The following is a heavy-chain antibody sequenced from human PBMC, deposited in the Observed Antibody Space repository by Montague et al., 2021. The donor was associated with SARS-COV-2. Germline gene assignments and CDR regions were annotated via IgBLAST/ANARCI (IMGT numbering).Heavy chain of an antibody. J-gene: IGHJ4*02. CDR1: SGSISSGTYS. CDR3: ARGGGYSDLHYFDY. Sequence: TLSLTCAVSSGSISSGTYSWSWIRQPPGKGLEWIGYIYHSGDTYYNPSLKSRVTISVDRSKNQFSLRLSSVTAADTAVYYCARGGGYSDLHYFDYWGQGTLVTVSS. V-gene: IGHV4-30-2*01. CDR2: IYHSGDT. D-gene: IGHD4-17*01.